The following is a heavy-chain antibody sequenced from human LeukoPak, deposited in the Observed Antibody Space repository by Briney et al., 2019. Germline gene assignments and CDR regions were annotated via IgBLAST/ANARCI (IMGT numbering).Heavy chain of an antibody. J-gene: IGHJ4*02. V-gene: IGHV4-4*07. CDR2: IYTSVST. D-gene: IGHD3-22*01. Sequence: SSETLSLTCTVSGGSISSYYWSWIRQPAGKGLEWIGRIYTSVSTNYNPSLKSRVTMSVDTSKNQFSLKLSSVTAADTAVYYCARDADSSGYYFSIWGQGTLVTVSS. CDR3: ARDADSSGYYFSI. CDR1: GGSISSYY.